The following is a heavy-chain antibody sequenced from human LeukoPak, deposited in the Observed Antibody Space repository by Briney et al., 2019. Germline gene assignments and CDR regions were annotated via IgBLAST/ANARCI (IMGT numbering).Heavy chain of an antibody. J-gene: IGHJ4*02. CDR1: GFTFSSYW. CDR3: AREGYSGPYLDY. Sequence: PGGSLRLSCAASGFTFSSYWIQWVRRAPGKGLVWGSRINSGGSSTSHADSVKGRFTISRDNAKNMLFLQLNSLRAEDTAVYYCAREGYSGPYLDYWGQGTLVTVSS. CDR2: INSGGSST. D-gene: IGHD4-11*01. V-gene: IGHV3-74*01.